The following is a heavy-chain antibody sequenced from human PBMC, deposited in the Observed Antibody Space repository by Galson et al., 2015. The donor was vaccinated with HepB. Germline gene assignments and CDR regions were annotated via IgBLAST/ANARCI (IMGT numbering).Heavy chain of an antibody. V-gene: IGHV3-21*01. CDR1: GFTFSSYS. D-gene: IGHD3-10*01. Sequence: SCAASGFTFSSYSMNWVRQAPGKGLEWVSSLSSSTTYIYYADSLKGRFTISRDNAKNSLHLQMNSLRVEDTAVYYCARDPEFLGITMVRGALDYWGQGTLVTVSS. J-gene: IGHJ4*02. CDR2: LSSSTTYI. CDR3: ARDPEFLGITMVRGALDY.